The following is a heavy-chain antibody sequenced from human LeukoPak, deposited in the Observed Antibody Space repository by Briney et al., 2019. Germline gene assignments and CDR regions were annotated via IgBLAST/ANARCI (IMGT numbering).Heavy chain of an antibody. J-gene: IGHJ4*02. CDR3: AKGIWGSYRPLFDY. V-gene: IGHV3-23*01. Sequence: GGSLRLSCAASGFTFSSYAMSWVRKAPGKGLEWVSAISGSGGSTYYTDSVKGRFTISRDNSKNTLYLQMNSLRAEDTAVYYCAKGIWGSYRPLFDYWGQGTLVTVSS. D-gene: IGHD3-16*02. CDR1: GFTFSSYA. CDR2: ISGSGGST.